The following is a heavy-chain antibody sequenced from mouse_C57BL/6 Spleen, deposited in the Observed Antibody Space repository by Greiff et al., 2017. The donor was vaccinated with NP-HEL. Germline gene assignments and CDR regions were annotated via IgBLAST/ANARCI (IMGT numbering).Heavy chain of an antibody. J-gene: IGHJ3*01. CDR1: GYTFTDYY. V-gene: IGHV1-26*01. CDR3: ARERELMLRPWFAY. CDR2: INPNNGGT. Sequence: EVQLQQSGPELVKPGASVKISCKASGYTFTDYYMNWVKQSHGKSLEWIGDINPNNGGTSYNQKFKGKATLTVDKSSSTTYMELRSLTSEDSAVYYCARERELMLRPWFAYWGQGTLVTVSA. D-gene: IGHD3-2*02.